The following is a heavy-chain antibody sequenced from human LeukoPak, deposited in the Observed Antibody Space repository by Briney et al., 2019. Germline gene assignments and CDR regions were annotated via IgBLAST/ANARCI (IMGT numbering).Heavy chain of an antibody. D-gene: IGHD3-9*01. J-gene: IGHJ6*03. CDR1: GYIFTDYY. V-gene: IGHV1-69*06. CDR3: ARSYDILTGYYRDYYYYMDV. CDR2: IIPIFGTA. Sequence: ASVKVSCKASGYIFTDYYMHWVRQAPGQGLEWMGGIIPIFGTANYAQKFQGRVTITADKSTSTAYMELSSLRSEDTAVYYCARSYDILTGYYRDYYYYMDVWGKGTTVTVSS.